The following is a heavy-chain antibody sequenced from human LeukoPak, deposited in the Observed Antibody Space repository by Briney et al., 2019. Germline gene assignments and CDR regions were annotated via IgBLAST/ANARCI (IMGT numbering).Heavy chain of an antibody. CDR2: ISSSSSYI. J-gene: IGHJ4*02. D-gene: IGHD5-24*01. CDR1: GFTFSSYS. V-gene: IGHV3-21*01. Sequence: GGSLRLSCAASGFTFSSYSMNWVRQAPGKGLEWVSSISSSSSYIYYADSVKGRFTISRDNAKNSLYLQMNSLRAEDTAVYYCARDGGGRWLQLPLDYWGQGTLVTVSS. CDR3: ARDGGGRWLQLPLDY.